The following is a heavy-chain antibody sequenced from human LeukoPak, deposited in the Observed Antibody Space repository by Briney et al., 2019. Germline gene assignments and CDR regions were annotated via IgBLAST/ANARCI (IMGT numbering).Heavy chain of an antibody. V-gene: IGHV4-59*08. D-gene: IGHD3-22*01. CDR1: GVSISSYY. CDR2: IYYSGST. Sequence: SETLSLTCTVSGVSISSYYWSWIRQPPGQGLEWIGNIYYSGSTKYNPSLKSRVTISVDTSKNHFSLKLSSVTAADTAVYYCARHGNYYDSSGYNYYFDYWGQGNLGTVSS. J-gene: IGHJ4*02. CDR3: ARHGNYYDSSGYNYYFDY.